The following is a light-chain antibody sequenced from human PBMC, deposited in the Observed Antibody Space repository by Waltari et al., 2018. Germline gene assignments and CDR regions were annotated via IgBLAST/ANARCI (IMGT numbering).Light chain of an antibody. CDR2: QVS. J-gene: IGLJ3*02. Sequence: QSALTQLPSASGSPGQSVTMSCTGTSSDGGGDHYVSWYQQHPGKAPKLLIYQVSKRPSGVPDRFSGSKSGNTASLTVSGLQAEDEAEYFCTSHAGTNSVFGGGTKLTVL. V-gene: IGLV2-8*01. CDR3: TSHAGTNSV. CDR1: SSDGGGDHY.